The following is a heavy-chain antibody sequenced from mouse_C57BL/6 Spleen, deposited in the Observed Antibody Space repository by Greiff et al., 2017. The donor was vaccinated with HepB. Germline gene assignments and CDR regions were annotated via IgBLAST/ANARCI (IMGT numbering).Heavy chain of an antibody. D-gene: IGHD1-1*01. CDR1: GYTFPSYW. J-gene: IGHJ4*01. CDR3: ARPLYYGSSLLYAMDY. V-gene: IGHV1-72*01. CDR2: IDPNSGGT. Sequence: QVQLQQPGAELVKPGASVKLSCKASGYTFPSYWMHWMKQRPGRGLEWIGRIDPNSGGTKYNEKFKSKATLTVDKPSSTAYMQLSSLTSEDSAVYYCARPLYYGSSLLYAMDYWGQGTSVTVSS.